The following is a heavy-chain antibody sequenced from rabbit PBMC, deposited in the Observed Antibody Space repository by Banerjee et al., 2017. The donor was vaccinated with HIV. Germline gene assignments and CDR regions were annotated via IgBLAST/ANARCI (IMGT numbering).Heavy chain of an antibody. V-gene: IGHV1S45*01. CDR3: ARDLAGVIGWNFSL. D-gene: IGHD4-1*01. CDR2: IYVGSSGST. J-gene: IGHJ4*01. CDR1: GSDISSYH. Sequence: QEQLKETGGGLVQPGGSLTLSCTASGSDISSYHMCWVRQAPGKGLEWIACIYVGSSGSTYYANWAKGRFTISKTSSTAVTLQMTSLTAADTATYFCARDLAGVIGWNFSLWGPGTLVTVS.